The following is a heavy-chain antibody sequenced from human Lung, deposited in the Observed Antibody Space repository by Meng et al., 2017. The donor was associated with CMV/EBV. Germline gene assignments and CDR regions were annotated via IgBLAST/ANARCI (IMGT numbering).Heavy chain of an antibody. CDR3: ARGGSSRWSRRYNWFGP. CDR2: IIPIFGTA. V-gene: IGHV1-69*05. Sequence: SVKVSCKPSGGTFSSYAICWVGQAPGQGLEWMGGIIPIFGTANYAQKFQGRVTITTDESTSTAYMELSSLRSEDTAVYCCARGGSSRWSRRYNWFGPWGQGXLVTVSS. CDR1: GGTFSSYA. J-gene: IGHJ5*02. D-gene: IGHD6-13*01.